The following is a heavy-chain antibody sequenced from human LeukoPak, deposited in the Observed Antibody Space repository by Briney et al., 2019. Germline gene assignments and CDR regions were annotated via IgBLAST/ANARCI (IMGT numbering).Heavy chain of an antibody. CDR1: GFIFSSYG. CDR2: ISYDGSNK. D-gene: IGHD2-21*02. Sequence: GGSPRLSCAASGFIFSSYGMHWVRQAPGKGLEWVAVISYDGSNKYYADSVKGRFTISRDNSKNTLFLQMNSLRAEDTAVYYCAKDMALVVVTDNGMDVWGQGTTVTVSS. V-gene: IGHV3-30*18. J-gene: IGHJ6*02. CDR3: AKDMALVVVTDNGMDV.